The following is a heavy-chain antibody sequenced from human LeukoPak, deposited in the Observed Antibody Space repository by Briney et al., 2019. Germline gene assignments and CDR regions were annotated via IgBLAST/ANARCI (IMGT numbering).Heavy chain of an antibody. V-gene: IGHV3-30*02. CDR1: GFTFSSYG. D-gene: IGHD3-3*01. CDR3: ANIRDFWSDPISPEVYNYYYMDV. Sequence: GGSLRLSCAASGFTFSSYGMHWVRQAPGKGLEWVAFIRYDGSNKYYADSVKGRFTISRDNSKNTLYLQMNSLRAEDTAVYYCANIRDFWSDPISPEVYNYYYMDVWGKGTTVTVSS. CDR2: IRYDGSNK. J-gene: IGHJ6*03.